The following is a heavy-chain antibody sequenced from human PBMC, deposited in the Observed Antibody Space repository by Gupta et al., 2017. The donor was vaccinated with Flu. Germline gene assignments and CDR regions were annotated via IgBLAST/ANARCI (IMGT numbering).Heavy chain of an antibody. V-gene: IGHV3-15*05. J-gene: IGHJ5*02. CDR2: MKSYRGGGTT. D-gene: IGHD4-17*01. CDR1: GIPFRDAW. CDR3: VWVNTVITMDL. Sequence: EVLLVESGGGLVKPGESLRLSCIVSGIPFRDAWMSWVRQAPGKGLEWVGRMKSYRGGGTTDYAAPVNGRFTISSDDSKNTLDLHMSGLKAEDTAMYYCVWVNTVITMDLWGQGTLVTVSS.